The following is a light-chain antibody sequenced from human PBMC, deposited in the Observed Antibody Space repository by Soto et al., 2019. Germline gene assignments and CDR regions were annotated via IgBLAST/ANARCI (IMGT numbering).Light chain of an antibody. V-gene: IGKV1-39*01. Sequence: DIQMTQSPSSLSASVGDRVTITCRASQSISSYLNWYQKKPGKAPNLLIYAASNLQSGVPSRFSGSGSGTDFTLTISSLQREDFATYYCQQSYSTPQTFGQGTKVDIK. J-gene: IGKJ1*01. CDR3: QQSYSTPQT. CDR1: QSISSY. CDR2: AAS.